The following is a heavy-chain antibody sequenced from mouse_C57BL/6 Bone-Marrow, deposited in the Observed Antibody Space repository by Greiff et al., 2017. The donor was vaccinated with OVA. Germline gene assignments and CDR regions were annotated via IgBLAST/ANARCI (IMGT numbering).Heavy chain of an antibody. CDR1: GYTFTSYW. CDR2: IHPNSGST. CDR3: ASDYDYDWYAMDY. D-gene: IGHD2-4*01. Sequence: QVQLQQPGAELVKPGASVKLSCKASGYTFTSYWMHWVKQRPGQGLEWIGMIHPNSGSTNYNEKFKSKATLTVDKSSSTAYMQLSSLTSEDSAVYACASDYDYDWYAMDYWGQGTSVTVSS. J-gene: IGHJ4*01. V-gene: IGHV1-64*01.